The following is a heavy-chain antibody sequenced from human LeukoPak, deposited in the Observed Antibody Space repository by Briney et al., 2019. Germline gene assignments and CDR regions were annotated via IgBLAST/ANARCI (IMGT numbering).Heavy chain of an antibody. J-gene: IGHJ4*02. CDR2: ISGSGGST. CDR1: GFTFSSYA. CDR3: AKPYYYDSSGSHPYYFDY. V-gene: IGHV3-23*01. Sequence: GGSLRLSCAASGFTFSSYAMSWVRQAPGKGLEWVSAISGSGGSTYYADSVKGRFTISRDNSKNTLYLQMNSLRAEDAAVYYCAKPYYYDSSGSHPYYFDYWGQGTLVTVSS. D-gene: IGHD3-22*01.